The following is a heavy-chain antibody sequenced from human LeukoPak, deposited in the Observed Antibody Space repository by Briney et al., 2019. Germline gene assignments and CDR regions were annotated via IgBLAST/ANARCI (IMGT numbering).Heavy chain of an antibody. J-gene: IGHJ3*02. CDR3: AKDLPRITIFGVVISDAFDI. CDR2: IRYDGSNK. CDR1: GFTFSSYG. V-gene: IGHV3-30*02. D-gene: IGHD3-3*01. Sequence: GGSLRLSCAASGFTFSSYGMHWVRQAPGKGLEWVAFIRYDGSNKYYADSVKGRFTISRDNSKNTLYLQMNSLRAEDTAVYYCAKDLPRITIFGVVISDAFDIWGQGTMVTVSS.